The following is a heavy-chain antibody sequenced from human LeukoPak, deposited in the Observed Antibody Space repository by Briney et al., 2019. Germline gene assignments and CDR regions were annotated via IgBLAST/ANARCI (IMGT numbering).Heavy chain of an antibody. D-gene: IGHD1-26*01. CDR1: GFTFSSYW. CDR3: ARPTYSGSYYWFDY. Sequence: PGGSLRLSCAASGFTFSSYWMHWVRQDPGKGLVWVSRINSDGSSTSYADSEKGRFTISRDNAKNTPYLQMNSLRAEDTAVYYCARPTYSGSYYWFDYWGQGTLVTVSS. V-gene: IGHV3-74*01. CDR2: INSDGSST. J-gene: IGHJ4*02.